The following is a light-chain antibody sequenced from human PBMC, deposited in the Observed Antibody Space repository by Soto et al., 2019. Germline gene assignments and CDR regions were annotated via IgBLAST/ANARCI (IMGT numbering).Light chain of an antibody. J-gene: IGLJ1*01. CDR3: SSYTSTNTLEV. CDR1: SSDVGGHNY. Sequence: QSVLTQPASVSGSPGQSITFSCTGTSSDVGGHNYVSWYQQHPGKAPKLIIFEVTNRPSGVSSRFSGSKSGNTASLTISGLQAEDEADYYCSSYTSTNTLEVFGTGTKVTVL. V-gene: IGLV2-14*01. CDR2: EVT.